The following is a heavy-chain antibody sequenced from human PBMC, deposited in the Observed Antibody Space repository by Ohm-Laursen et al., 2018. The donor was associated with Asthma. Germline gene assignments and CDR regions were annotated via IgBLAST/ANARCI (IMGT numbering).Heavy chain of an antibody. J-gene: IGHJ4*02. CDR3: AKDCSPSWIDYGGDY. Sequence: SLRLSCAASGFTFSSYGMHWVRQAPGEGLEWVAVISYDGSNKYYADSVKGRFTISRDNSKNTLYLQMNSLRAEDTAVYYCAKDCSPSWIDYGGDYWGQGTLVTVSS. CDR1: GFTFSSYG. V-gene: IGHV3-30*18. D-gene: IGHD4-17*01. CDR2: ISYDGSNK.